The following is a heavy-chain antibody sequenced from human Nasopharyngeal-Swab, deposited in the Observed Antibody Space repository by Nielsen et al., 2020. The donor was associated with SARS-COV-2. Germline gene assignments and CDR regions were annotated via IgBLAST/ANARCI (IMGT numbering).Heavy chain of an antibody. D-gene: IGHD6-13*01. CDR2: IKQDGSET. J-gene: IGHJ2*01. V-gene: IGHV3-7*01. Sequence: GESLKISCAASGFTLSSFWMTWVRQAPGKGLEWVANIKQDGSETYYVDSVKGRFTISRANAKNSLYLQMNSLRADDTAVYYCARLSGSSWDFDLWGRGTLVTVSS. CDR1: GFTLSSFW. CDR3: ARLSGSSWDFDL.